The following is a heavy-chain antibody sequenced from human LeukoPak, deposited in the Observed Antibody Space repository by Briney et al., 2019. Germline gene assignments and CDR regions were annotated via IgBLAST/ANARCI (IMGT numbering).Heavy chain of an antibody. V-gene: IGHV3-23*01. CDR3: AKFIFSSGGHWCAFDM. CDR2: ISGSGSST. J-gene: IGHJ3*02. D-gene: IGHD6-25*01. CDR1: GFTFSNYA. Sequence: GGSLRLSCAASGFTFSNYAMSWVRQPPGKGLEWVSAISGSGSSTYYADFLEGRFTISRDNSKNTLYLQINSLRAEDTVVYYCAKFIFSSGGHWCAFDMWGQGTMVTVSS.